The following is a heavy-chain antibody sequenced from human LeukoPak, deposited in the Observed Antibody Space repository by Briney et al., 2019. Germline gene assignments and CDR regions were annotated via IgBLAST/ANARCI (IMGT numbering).Heavy chain of an antibody. J-gene: IGHJ4*02. CDR2: IYSGGST. V-gene: IGHV3-53*01. CDR1: GFTVSSNY. Sequence: GGSLRLSCAASGFTVSSNYMSWVRQAPGKGLEWVSVIYSGGSTYYADSVKGRFTISRDNSKNTLYLQMNSLRAEDTAVYYCARSPEGELTFDYWGQGTLVTVSS. D-gene: IGHD1-26*01. CDR3: ARSPEGELTFDY.